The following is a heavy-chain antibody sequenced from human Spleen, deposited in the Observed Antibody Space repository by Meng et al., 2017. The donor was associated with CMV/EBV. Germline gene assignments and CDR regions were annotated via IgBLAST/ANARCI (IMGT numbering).Heavy chain of an antibody. D-gene: IGHD3-3*02. CDR1: GFMFSSCA. CDR3: AKDAPHIFGVVIIDAFDI. Sequence: GGSLRLSCAASGFMFSSCALSWVRQAPGKGLEWVSTITSSGDNTWYADSEKGRFTISRDNSKNTLYLQMNSLRAEDTAVYYCAKDAPHIFGVVIIDAFDIWGQGTMVTVSS. CDR2: ITSSGDNT. V-gene: IGHV3-23*01. J-gene: IGHJ3*02.